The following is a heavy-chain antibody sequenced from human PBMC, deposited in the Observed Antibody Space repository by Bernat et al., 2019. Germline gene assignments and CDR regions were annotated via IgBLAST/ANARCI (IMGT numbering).Heavy chain of an antibody. D-gene: IGHD3-10*02. J-gene: IGHJ6*02. V-gene: IGHV3-30-3*01. Sequence: QVQLVESGGGMVQPGRSLRLSCAASGFTFSSYAMHWVRQAPGKGLEWVAVISYDGSNKYYADSVKGRFTISRDNSKNTLYLQMNSLRAEDTAVYYCARDKVDYVGFLNGMDVWGQGTTVTVSS. CDR1: GFTFSSYA. CDR2: ISYDGSNK. CDR3: ARDKVDYVGFLNGMDV.